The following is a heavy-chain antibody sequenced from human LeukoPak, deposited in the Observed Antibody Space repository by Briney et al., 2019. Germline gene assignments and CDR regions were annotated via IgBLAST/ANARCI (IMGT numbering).Heavy chain of an antibody. J-gene: IGHJ4*02. V-gene: IGHV1-2*02. CDR1: GYTFTGYY. Sequence: ASVKVSCKASGYTFTGYYMHWVRQAPGQGLEWMGWINPKSGGTNSAQKFQGRVTMTRDTSISTASMELSRLRSDDTAVYSCASDYDFWSGNIDYWGQGTLVTVSS. D-gene: IGHD3-3*01. CDR2: INPKSGGT. CDR3: ASDYDFWSGNIDY.